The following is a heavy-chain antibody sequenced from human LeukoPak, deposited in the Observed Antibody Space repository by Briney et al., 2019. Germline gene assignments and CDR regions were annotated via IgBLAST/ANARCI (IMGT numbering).Heavy chain of an antibody. J-gene: IGHJ4*02. D-gene: IGHD2-2*01. Sequence: PSQTLSLTCAVSGGSISSGGYSWSWLRQPPGKGLEWIGYIYHSGSTYYNPSLKSRVTISVDRSKNQFSLKLSSVTAADTAVYYCARVAIVVVPAARMRNYSFDYWGQGTLVTVSS. CDR3: ARVAIVVVPAARMRNYSFDY. CDR2: IYHSGST. V-gene: IGHV4-30-2*01. CDR1: GGSISSGGYS.